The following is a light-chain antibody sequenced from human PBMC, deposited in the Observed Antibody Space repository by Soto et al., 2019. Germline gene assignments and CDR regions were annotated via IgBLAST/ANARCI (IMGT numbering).Light chain of an antibody. CDR1: SSDVGGYNY. CDR2: EVS. CDR3: SSYTTSSTRV. Sequence: SALTQPASVSGSPGQSITISCTGTSSDVGGYNYVSWYQQLPDKAPKLMIFEVSNRPSGVSIRFSGSKSGNTASLTISGLQAEEEADYYCSSYTTSSTRVFGSGTKVTVL. J-gene: IGLJ1*01. V-gene: IGLV2-14*01.